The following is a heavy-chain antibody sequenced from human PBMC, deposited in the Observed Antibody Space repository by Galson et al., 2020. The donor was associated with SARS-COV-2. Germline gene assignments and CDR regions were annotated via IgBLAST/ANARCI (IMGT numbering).Heavy chain of an antibody. CDR2: IYHSGMS. CDR3: TSHSPGINWFDP. CDR1: GDSISSHNW. V-gene: IGHV4-4*02. Sequence: SETLSLTCAVSGDSISSHNWWSWVRQPPGKGLEWLGEIYHSGMSNYNPSLKSRLTISVDKSENQFSLRLTSVTAADTAVYYCTSHSPGINWFDPWGQGTLVTVSS. J-gene: IGHJ5*02.